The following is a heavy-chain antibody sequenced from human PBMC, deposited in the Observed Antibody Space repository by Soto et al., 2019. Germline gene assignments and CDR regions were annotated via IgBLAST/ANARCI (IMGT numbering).Heavy chain of an antibody. CDR1: GFTFSGSA. J-gene: IGHJ4*02. CDR3: TRRLCTNGVCYTFGDY. Sequence: GSLRLSCAASGFTFSGSAMHWVRQASGKGLEWVGRIRSKANSYATAYAASVKGRFTISRDDSKNTAYLQMNSLKTEDTAVYYCTRRLCTNGVCYTFGDYWGQGTLVTVSS. V-gene: IGHV3-73*01. D-gene: IGHD2-8*01. CDR2: IRSKANSYAT.